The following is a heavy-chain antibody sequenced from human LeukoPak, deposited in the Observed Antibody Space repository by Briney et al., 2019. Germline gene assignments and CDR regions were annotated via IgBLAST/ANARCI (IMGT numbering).Heavy chain of an antibody. CDR3: ARKSEPFDP. J-gene: IGHJ5*02. Sequence: SETLSLTCTVSGGSLSSSSYYWGWIRQPPGKGLEWLGCIYYSGSHNYNPSLKSRVTISVDTSKNQFSLKVSSVTAADTAVYYSARKSEPFDPWGQGTLVTVSS. V-gene: IGHV4-39*01. CDR1: GGSLSSSSYY. CDR2: IYYSGSH.